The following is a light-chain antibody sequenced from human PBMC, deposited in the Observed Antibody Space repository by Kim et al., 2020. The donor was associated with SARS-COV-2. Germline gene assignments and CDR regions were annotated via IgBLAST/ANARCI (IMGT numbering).Light chain of an antibody. J-gene: IGKJ2*01. V-gene: IGKV3-11*01. CDR1: QSIRDN. Sequence: EIVLTESPATLSLSPGERATLSCRASQSIRDNLAWYQQKPGQSPRLLISDASNRATGIPARFSGSGSGTDFTLTISSLEPEDLAVYYCQQRSNWPYTFGQGTKLEI. CDR2: DAS. CDR3: QQRSNWPYT.